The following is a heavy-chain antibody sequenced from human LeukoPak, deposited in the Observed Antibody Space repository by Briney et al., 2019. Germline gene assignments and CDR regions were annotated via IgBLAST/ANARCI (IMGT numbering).Heavy chain of an antibody. Sequence: GGSLRLSCAPSGFTLSSFGTHWVRQAPDEGLEWVAVISYDGRNKYYGDSVKGRFTISRENPKHTLYPQMNSMRDEDTVVYYCAKDPSSKGVTKIGYYYYGMDVWGQGTTVTVSS. CDR2: ISYDGRNK. V-gene: IGHV3-30*18. CDR1: GFTLSSFG. J-gene: IGHJ6*02. D-gene: IGHD4-17*01. CDR3: AKDPSSKGVTKIGYYYYGMDV.